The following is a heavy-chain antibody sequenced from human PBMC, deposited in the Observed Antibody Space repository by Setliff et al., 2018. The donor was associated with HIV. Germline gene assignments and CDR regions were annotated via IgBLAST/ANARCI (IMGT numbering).Heavy chain of an antibody. D-gene: IGHD3-3*01. CDR1: GGSFSGYY. V-gene: IGHV4-34*01. J-gene: IGHJ4*02. CDR2: INHSGSA. Sequence: SETLSLTCAVYGGSFSGYYWSWIRQPPGKGLEWIGEINHSGSANYNPSLKSRVTMSVDTSKNQFSLKMTSVTAADTAVYYCARGANFWSGYDSWGQGTLVTVSS. CDR3: ARGANFWSGYDS.